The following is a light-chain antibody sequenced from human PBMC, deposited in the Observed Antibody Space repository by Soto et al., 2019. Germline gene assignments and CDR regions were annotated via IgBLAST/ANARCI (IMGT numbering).Light chain of an antibody. CDR2: GAS. V-gene: IGKV3-20*01. Sequence: EIVLTQSPGTLSLSPGERATLSCRASQSVSRSYLAWYQQKPGQAPRLLIYGASSRATGIPDRFSGSGSGKDFTLTISRLEPEDFEVYYCQQYGSSPPWTFGQGTKVEIK. J-gene: IGKJ1*01. CDR3: QQYGSSPPWT. CDR1: QSVSRSY.